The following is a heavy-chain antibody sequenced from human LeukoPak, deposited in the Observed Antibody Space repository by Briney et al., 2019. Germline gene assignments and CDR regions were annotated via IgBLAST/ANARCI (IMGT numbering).Heavy chain of an antibody. CDR1: GGSISTYY. J-gene: IGHJ6*02. V-gene: IGHV4-59*01. CDR3: AREDPQTTVPEGMDV. D-gene: IGHD4-17*01. Sequence: PSESLSLTCSVSGGSISTYYWSWIRQLPGKGLEWIGYIYYTGTTNYNPSLRSRVTISVDTSRNQFSLRLSSVTAADTAVYYCAREDPQTTVPEGMDVWGHGTTVIVSS. CDR2: IYYTGTT.